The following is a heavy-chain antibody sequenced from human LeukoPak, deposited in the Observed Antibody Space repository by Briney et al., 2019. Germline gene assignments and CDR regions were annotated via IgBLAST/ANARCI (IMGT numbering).Heavy chain of an antibody. CDR3: ASSLAANWNYDYYYYYYMDV. CDR1: GYTFTGYY. Sequence: ASVKVSCKASGYTFTGYYMHWVRQAPGQGLEWMGWINPNSGGTNYAQKFQGRVTITADKSTSTAYMELSGLRSEDTAVYYCASSLAANWNYDYYYYYYMDVWGKGTTVTVSS. V-gene: IGHV1-2*02. J-gene: IGHJ6*03. CDR2: INPNSGGT. D-gene: IGHD1-7*01.